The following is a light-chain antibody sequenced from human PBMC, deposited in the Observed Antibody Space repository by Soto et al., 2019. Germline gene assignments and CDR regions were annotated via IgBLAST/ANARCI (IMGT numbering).Light chain of an antibody. CDR3: GTWDDSLSTWV. CDR2: DNN. J-gene: IGLJ3*02. Sequence: QSVLTQPPSVSAAPGQKVTISCSGSSSNIGNNYVSWYQQLPGTAPKLLIYDNNKRPSVIPDRFSGSKSGTSATLGITGLQTGDEADFYCGTWDDSLSTWVFGGGTKVTVL. CDR1: SSNIGNNY. V-gene: IGLV1-51*01.